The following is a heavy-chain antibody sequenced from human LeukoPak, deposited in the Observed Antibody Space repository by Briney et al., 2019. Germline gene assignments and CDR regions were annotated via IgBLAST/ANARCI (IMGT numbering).Heavy chain of an antibody. D-gene: IGHD4-17*01. CDR2: IFHSGRT. CDR3: ARNGYYSADY. V-gene: IGHV4-4*02. Sequence: SGTLSLTCVVSGGSISSNWWSWVRQLPGKGLEWIGEIFHSGRTTYNPSLKSRVTISVDKSKSQFSLELTSVTAADTAVYYCARNGYYSADYWGQGILVTVSS. CDR1: GGSISSNW. J-gene: IGHJ4*02.